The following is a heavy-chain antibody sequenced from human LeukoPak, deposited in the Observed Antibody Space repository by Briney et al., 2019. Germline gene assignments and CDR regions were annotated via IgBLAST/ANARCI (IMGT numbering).Heavy chain of an antibody. CDR3: ARGVASTVTTRYYYYMDV. V-gene: IGHV4-59*01. Sequence: SETLSLTCTVSGGSISSYYWSWIRQPPGKGLEWIGYIYYSGSTNYNPSLKSRVTISVDTSKNQFSLELSSVTAADTAVYYCARGVASTVTTRYYYYMDVWGKGTTVTVSS. J-gene: IGHJ6*03. CDR1: GGSISSYY. D-gene: IGHD4-11*01. CDR2: IYYSGST.